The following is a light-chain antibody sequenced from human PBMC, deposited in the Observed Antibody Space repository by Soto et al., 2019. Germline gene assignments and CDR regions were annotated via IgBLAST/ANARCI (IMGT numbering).Light chain of an antibody. Sequence: DIQMTQSPSSLSASVGDRVTITCRPSQGIGTALAWYQQKPGAVPKLLVHTASTLQSGVPSRFSGSGSGTDFTLTISSLQPEDVATYYCQKYDRAPTFGPGTKVKIK. V-gene: IGKV1-27*01. CDR2: TAS. CDR1: QGIGTA. CDR3: QKYDRAPT. J-gene: IGKJ1*01.